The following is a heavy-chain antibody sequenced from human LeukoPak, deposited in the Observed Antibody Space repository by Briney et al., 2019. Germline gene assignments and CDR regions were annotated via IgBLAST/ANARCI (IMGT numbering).Heavy chain of an antibody. J-gene: IGHJ4*02. Sequence: PSETLSLTCTVSSGSITGYYWGWIRQPPGKGLEWIGSIYYSGSTYYNPSLKSRVTISVDTSKNQFSLKLSSVTAADTAVYYCARHVVAVAGILYWGQGTLVTVSS. V-gene: IGHV4-39*01. D-gene: IGHD6-19*01. CDR3: ARHVVAVAGILY. CDR2: IYYSGST. CDR1: SGSITGYY.